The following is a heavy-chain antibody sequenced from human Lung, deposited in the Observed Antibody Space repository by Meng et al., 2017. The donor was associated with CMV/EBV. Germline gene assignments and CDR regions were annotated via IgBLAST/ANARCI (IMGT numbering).Heavy chain of an antibody. J-gene: IGHJ4*02. Sequence: QVPLQESGPGLVKPSQTLSLTCTVFGDSISSGEYFWSWIRQPPGKGLEWIGYMDYRGSTFYNPSLKSRVTISVDTSKNQFSLKLSSVTAADTAVYFCARGELLWDYWGQGTLVTVSS. CDR3: ARGELLWDY. CDR1: GDSISSGEYF. V-gene: IGHV4-30-4*01. CDR2: MDYRGST. D-gene: IGHD2-2*01.